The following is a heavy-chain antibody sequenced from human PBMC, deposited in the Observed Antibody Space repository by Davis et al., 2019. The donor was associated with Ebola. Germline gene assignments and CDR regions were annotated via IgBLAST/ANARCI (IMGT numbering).Heavy chain of an antibody. CDR1: GGSMASYY. CDR2: IYSSGSS. V-gene: IGHV4-59*01. D-gene: IGHD4-23*01. CDR3: ARGDNSVAAFDF. J-gene: IGHJ3*01. Sequence: SETLSLTCTVSGGSMASYYWSWTRQPPGKGLEYIGYIYSSGSSYINPSLKSRVTISVDTSKNQFSLGLNSVTAADTAVYYCARGDNSVAAFDFWGQGIMVTVSS.